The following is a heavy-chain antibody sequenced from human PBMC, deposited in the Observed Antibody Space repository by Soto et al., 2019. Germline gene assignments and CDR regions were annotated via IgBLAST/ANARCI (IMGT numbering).Heavy chain of an antibody. J-gene: IGHJ4*02. CDR3: ARDKITGLFDY. D-gene: IGHD2-8*02. V-gene: IGHV4-30-2*01. CDR2: MYHSGST. Sequence: SEILSLTCAVSGGSISSGGYSWSWIRQPPGKGLEWIGYMYHSGSTYYNPSLKSRVTISIDRSKNQFSLKLSSVTAADTAVYYCARDKITGLFDYWGQGTLVTVSS. CDR1: GGSISSGGYS.